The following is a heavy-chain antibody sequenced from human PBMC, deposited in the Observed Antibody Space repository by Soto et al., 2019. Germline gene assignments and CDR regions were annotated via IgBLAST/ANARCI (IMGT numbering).Heavy chain of an antibody. J-gene: IGHJ3*02. CDR2: ISGSGGST. V-gene: IGHV3-23*01. CDR3: AKDRYSSSAFDI. Sequence: GESLKISCAASGFTFSSYAMSWVRQAPGKGLEWVSAISGSGGSTYYADSVKGRFTISRDNSKNTLYLQMNSLRAEDTAVYYCAKDRYSSSAFDIWGQGTMVTVSS. D-gene: IGHD6-6*01. CDR1: GFTFSSYA.